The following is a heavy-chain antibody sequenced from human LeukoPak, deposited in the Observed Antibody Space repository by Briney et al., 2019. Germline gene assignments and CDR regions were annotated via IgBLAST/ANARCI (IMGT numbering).Heavy chain of an antibody. CDR2: IYYSGST. CDR3: ASSGRYSSGWYDTGWYFDL. D-gene: IGHD6-19*01. CDR1: GGSISSYY. J-gene: IGHJ2*01. Sequence: SETLSLTCTVSGGSISSYYWSWIRQPPGKGLEWIGYIYYSGSTNYNPSLKRRGTISVNTSKNQCSLKLSSVTAADPAVYYCASSGRYSSGWYDTGWYFDLWGRGTLVTVSS. V-gene: IGHV4-59*08.